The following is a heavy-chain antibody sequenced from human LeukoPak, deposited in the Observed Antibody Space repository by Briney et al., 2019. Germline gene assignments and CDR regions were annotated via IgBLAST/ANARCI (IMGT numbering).Heavy chain of an antibody. D-gene: IGHD3-10*01. CDR1: GFTFSSYG. J-gene: IGHJ4*02. CDR3: AREAAGEPPAFDY. CDR2: IWYDGSNK. Sequence: RSLRLSCAASGFTFSSYGMHWVRQAPGKGLEWVAVIWYDGSNKYYADSVKGRFTISRDNSKNTLYLQMNSLRAEDTAVYYCAREAAGEPPAFDYWGQGTLVTVSS. V-gene: IGHV3-33*01.